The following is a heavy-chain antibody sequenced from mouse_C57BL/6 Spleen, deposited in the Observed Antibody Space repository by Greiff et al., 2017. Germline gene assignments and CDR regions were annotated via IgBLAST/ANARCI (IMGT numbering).Heavy chain of an antibody. CDR1: GFSLTSYA. D-gene: IGHD1-1*01. Sequence: VKLVESGPGLVAPSQCLSITCTVSGFSLTSYAISWVRQPPGKGLEWLGVIRTGGGSNYYSALKSRINIIKDKSKSQVVIKRNSQQTDDTARYYGARTDTVVGRWDVDVWGTGTTVTVSS. J-gene: IGHJ1*03. CDR3: ARTDTVVGRWDVDV. V-gene: IGHV2-9-1*01. CDR2: IRTGGGS.